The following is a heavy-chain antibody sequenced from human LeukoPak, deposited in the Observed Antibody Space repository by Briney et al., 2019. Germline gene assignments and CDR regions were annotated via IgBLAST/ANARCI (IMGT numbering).Heavy chain of an antibody. CDR1: GGSFTAYY. V-gene: IGHV4-34*01. Sequence: SETLSLTCAVHGGSFTAYYWIWIRQPPGKGLEWIEEINHSGSANYNPSLKSRVTISVDTSKNQFSLRLRSVTAADTAVYFCARSPPRGDYSGSASHYNRWGPGTLVTVSS. J-gene: IGHJ4*02. D-gene: IGHD3-10*01. CDR2: INHSGSA. CDR3: ARSPPRGDYSGSASHYNR.